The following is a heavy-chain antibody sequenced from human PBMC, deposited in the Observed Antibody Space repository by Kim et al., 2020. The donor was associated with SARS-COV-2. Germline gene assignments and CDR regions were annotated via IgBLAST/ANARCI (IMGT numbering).Heavy chain of an antibody. CDR3: ARVHDYGDYGLPTDY. Sequence: ASVKVSCKASGYTFTSYDINWVRQATGQGLEWMGWMNPNSGNTGYAQKFQGRVTMTRNTSISTAYMELSSLRSEDTAVYYCARVHDYGDYGLPTDYWGQGTLVTVSS. CDR1: GYTFTSYD. V-gene: IGHV1-8*01. CDR2: MNPNSGNT. J-gene: IGHJ4*02. D-gene: IGHD4-17*01.